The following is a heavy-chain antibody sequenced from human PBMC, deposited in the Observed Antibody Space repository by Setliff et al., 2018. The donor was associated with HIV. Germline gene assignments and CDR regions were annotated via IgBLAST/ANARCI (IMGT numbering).Heavy chain of an antibody. V-gene: IGHV3-30*04. CDR2: ISFDGSNK. J-gene: IGHJ3*02. D-gene: IGHD6-13*01. CDR3: ARGRMGYSSSWYAGGNI. CDR1: EFTLSAYA. Sequence: PGGSLRLSCAVSEFTLSAYAMHWVRQAPGEGLEWVGVISFDGSNKYYAHSVKGRFTISRDISKNTVYLQMNSLRTDDTAVYYCARGRMGYSSSWYAGGNIWGQGTMVTVS.